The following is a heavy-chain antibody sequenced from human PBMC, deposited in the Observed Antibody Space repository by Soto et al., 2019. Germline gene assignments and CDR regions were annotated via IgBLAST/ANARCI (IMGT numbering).Heavy chain of an antibody. Sequence: GSLRLSCAASGFTFSSYAMSWVRQAPGKGLEWVSAISGSGGSTYYADSVKGRFTISRDNSKNTLYLQMNSLRAEDTAVYYCAKGLDPYYGDYRDYYYGMDVWGQGTTVTVSS. CDR2: ISGSGGST. V-gene: IGHV3-23*01. D-gene: IGHD4-17*01. CDR1: GFTFSSYA. J-gene: IGHJ6*02. CDR3: AKGLDPYYGDYRDYYYGMDV.